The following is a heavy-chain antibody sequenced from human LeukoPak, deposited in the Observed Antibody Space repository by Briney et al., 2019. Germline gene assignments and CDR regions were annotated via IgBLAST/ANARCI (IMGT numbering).Heavy chain of an antibody. CDR3: ARGPYYYDSSGYLAPYYYFYYMDV. V-gene: IGHV1-69*13. J-gene: IGHJ6*03. D-gene: IGHD3-22*01. CDR2: IIPIFGTT. CDR1: GGAFSSYA. Sequence: GASVKVSCKASGGAFSSYAISWVRQAPGQGLEWMGGIIPIFGTTNYAQKFQGRVTITADESTNTAYMELSSLRSEDTAVYYCARGPYYYDSSGYLAPYYYFYYMDVWGKGTTVTISS.